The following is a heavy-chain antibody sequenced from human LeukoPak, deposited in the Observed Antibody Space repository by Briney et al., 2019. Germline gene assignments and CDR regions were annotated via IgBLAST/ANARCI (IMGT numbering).Heavy chain of an antibody. D-gene: IGHD3-3*01. CDR2: IKQDGSEK. CDR1: GFTFRSYW. Sequence: GVSLRLSYAASGFTFRSYWMSWVRQAPGKGLEWVANIKQDGSEKYYVDSVKGRFTISRDNAKNSLYLQMNSLRAEDTAVYYCARDLGDFWSRYYFDYWGQGTLVTVSS. V-gene: IGHV3-7*01. CDR3: ARDLGDFWSRYYFDY. J-gene: IGHJ4*02.